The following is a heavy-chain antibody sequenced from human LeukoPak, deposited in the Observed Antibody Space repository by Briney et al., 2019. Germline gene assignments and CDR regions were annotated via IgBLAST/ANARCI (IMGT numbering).Heavy chain of an antibody. Sequence: PSETLSLTCIVSGYSISSGFYWAWIRRPPGKGLEWIASVDHTGGTYDNPSLKSRVTISVDTSKNQFSLKLTSVTAADTAVYYCVRESNLLWSWGQGTLVTVSS. CDR3: VRESNLLWS. CDR2: VDHTGGT. CDR1: GYSISSGFY. V-gene: IGHV4-38-2*02. J-gene: IGHJ4*02. D-gene: IGHD3-10*01.